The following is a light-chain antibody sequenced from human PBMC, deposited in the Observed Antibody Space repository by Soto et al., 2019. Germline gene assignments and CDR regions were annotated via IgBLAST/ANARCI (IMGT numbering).Light chain of an antibody. CDR2: DAS. J-gene: IGKJ5*01. CDR3: HQYDNLPIT. V-gene: IGKV1-33*01. CDR1: QDISHY. Sequence: DIQMTQSPSSLSASVGDRVTITCPASQDISHYLNWYQQKPGQAPKLLIYDASNLETGVPSRFSGSGSGTYFTFTISSLQPEDIATSYCHQYDNLPITFGHGTRLEIK.